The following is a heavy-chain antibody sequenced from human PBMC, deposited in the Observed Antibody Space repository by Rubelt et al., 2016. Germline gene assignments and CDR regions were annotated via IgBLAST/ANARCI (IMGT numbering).Heavy chain of an antibody. D-gene: IGHD3-3*01. CDR2: IYYRGTT. V-gene: IGHV4-34*01. CDR3: VRQDTIWRGDY. CDR1: GGSFSGYY. Sequence: QVQLQQWGAGLLKPSETLSLTCAVYGGSFSGYYWAWVRQPPGKGLEWIGSIYYRGTTYYSGSLKSRVTISIDRSKNQVSLMVTSVTAADTALYYCVRQDTIWRGDYWGQGTLVAVSS. J-gene: IGHJ4*02.